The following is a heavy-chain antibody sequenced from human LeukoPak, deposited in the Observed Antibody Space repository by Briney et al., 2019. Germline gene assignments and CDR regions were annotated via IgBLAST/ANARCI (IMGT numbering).Heavy chain of an antibody. Sequence: SETLSLTCSVSGGSISTSDYYWSWIRQPPGKGLEWIGYIYYSGSTYYNPSLKSRVTISVDTSKNQFSLKLGSVTAADTAVYYCAAISYDFWSGYFGYWGQGTLVTVSS. J-gene: IGHJ4*02. CDR2: IYYSGST. CDR1: GGSISTSDYY. CDR3: AAISYDFWSGYFGY. V-gene: IGHV4-30-4*08. D-gene: IGHD3-3*01.